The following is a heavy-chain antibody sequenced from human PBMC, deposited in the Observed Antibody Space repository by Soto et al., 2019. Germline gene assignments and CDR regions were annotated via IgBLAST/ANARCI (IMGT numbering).Heavy chain of an antibody. CDR1: GGSFSGYY. CDR2: INHSGST. Sequence: PSETLSLTCAVYGGSFSGYYWSWIRQPPGKGLEWIGEINHSGSTNYNPSLKSRVTISVDTSKNQFSLKLSSVTAADTAVYYCASGIYDSSGLTALGYYYYGMDVWGQGTTVTVSS. J-gene: IGHJ6*02. V-gene: IGHV4-34*01. CDR3: ASGIYDSSGLTALGYYYYGMDV. D-gene: IGHD3-22*01.